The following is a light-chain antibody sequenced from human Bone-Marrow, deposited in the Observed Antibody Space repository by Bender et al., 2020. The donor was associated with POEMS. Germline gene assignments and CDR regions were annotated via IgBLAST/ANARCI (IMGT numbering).Light chain of an antibody. CDR2: NVS. CDR1: RTDIGYYNY. CDR3: CSYAGSSNFV. Sequence: QSALTQPASVSGSPGQSITVSCTGTRTDIGYYNYVSWYQQHPGQAPKLILFNVSYRPSGISNRFSGSKSGNTASLTISGLQAEDESDYYCCSYAGSSNFVFGRGTKVTV. V-gene: IGLV2-23*02. J-gene: IGLJ1*01.